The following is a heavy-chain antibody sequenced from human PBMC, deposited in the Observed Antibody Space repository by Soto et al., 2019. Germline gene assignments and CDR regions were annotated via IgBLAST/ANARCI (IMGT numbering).Heavy chain of an antibody. J-gene: IGHJ1*01. V-gene: IGHV4-30-2*01. CDR1: GGSVSSGGYS. CDR2: IYHNGAT. D-gene: IGHD2-21*02. CDR3: DCGTYDCSQN. Sequence: QLQLQESGSRLVKPSQTLSLTCAVSGGSVSSGGYSWNWLRQPPGKGLEWLGYIYHNGATYYNPSIXXRVVFSVDGSKPQFSPRLTSVIAAGTLVYYCDCGTYDCSQNLGQGARVTVSS.